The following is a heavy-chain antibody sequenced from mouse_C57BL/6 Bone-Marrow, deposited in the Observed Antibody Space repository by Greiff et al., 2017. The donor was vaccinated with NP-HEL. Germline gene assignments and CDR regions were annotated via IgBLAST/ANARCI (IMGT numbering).Heavy chain of an antibody. CDR2: IHPNSGST. V-gene: IGHV1-64*01. CDR1: GYTFTSYW. D-gene: IGHD2-4*01. CDR3: ARGDDYDDGAMDY. J-gene: IGHJ4*01. Sequence: QVQLQQPGAELVKPGASVKLSCKASGYTFTSYWMHWVKQRPGQGLEWIGMIHPNSGSTNYNEKFKSKATLTVDKSSSTAYMQLSSLTSEDSAVYYCARGDDYDDGAMDYWGQGTSVTVSS.